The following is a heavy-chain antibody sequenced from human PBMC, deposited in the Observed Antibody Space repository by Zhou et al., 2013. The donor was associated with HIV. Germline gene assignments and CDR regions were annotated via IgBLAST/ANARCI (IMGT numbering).Heavy chain of an antibody. CDR3: ARDGNYGDHGPGAFDI. Sequence: QVQLVQSGAEVKKPGSSVKVSCKASGGTFSSYAISWVRQAPGQGLEWMGGIIPIFGTANYAQKFQGRVTITTDESTSTAYMELSSLRSEDTAVYYCARDGNYGDHGPGAFDIWGQGTMVTVSS. CDR2: IIPIFGTA. CDR1: GGTFSSYA. J-gene: IGHJ3*02. V-gene: IGHV1-69*05. D-gene: IGHD4-17*01.